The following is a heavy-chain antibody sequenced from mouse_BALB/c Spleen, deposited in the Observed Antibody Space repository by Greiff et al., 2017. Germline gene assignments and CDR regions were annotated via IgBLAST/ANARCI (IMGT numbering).Heavy chain of an antibody. J-gene: IGHJ2*01. Sequence: EVQLLESGPELEKPGASVKISCKASGYSSTGYNMTWVKQSNGKGLVWIGNIDLYYGGTSDNQKFKGKATLTVDKSSSTDYMKHKCLTSDESAVYYFARRGVVDYFDYWGQGTTLTVSS. CDR2: IDLYYGGT. D-gene: IGHD1-1*01. CDR3: ARRGVVDYFDY. CDR1: GYSSTGYN. V-gene: IGHV1-39*01.